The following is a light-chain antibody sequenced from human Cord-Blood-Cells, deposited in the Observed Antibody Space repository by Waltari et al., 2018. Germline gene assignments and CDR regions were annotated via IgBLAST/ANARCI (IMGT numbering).Light chain of an antibody. Sequence: CTGTSSDVGGYNYVSWYQQHPGKAPKLMIYDVSNRPSGVSNRFSGSKSGNTASLTISGLQAEDEADYYCSSYTSSSTFWVFGGGTKLTVL. V-gene: IGLV2-14*04. J-gene: IGLJ3*02. CDR3: SSYTSSSTFWV. CDR1: SSDVGGYNY. CDR2: DVS.